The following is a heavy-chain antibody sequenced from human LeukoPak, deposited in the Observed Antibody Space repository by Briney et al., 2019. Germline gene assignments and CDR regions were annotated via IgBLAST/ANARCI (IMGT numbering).Heavy chain of an antibody. CDR2: IKEDGSAK. V-gene: IGHV3-7*04. CDR1: GFTFSRYW. Sequence: GGSLRLSCAASGFTFSRYWMTWVRQAPGRGLEWVANIKEDGSAKYYVDSMKGRFTISRDNAKNSLYLQINSLRAEDTAVYYCARDSPGYGGYSYWGQGTLVTVSS. J-gene: IGHJ4*02. D-gene: IGHD5-12*01. CDR3: ARDSPGYGGYSY.